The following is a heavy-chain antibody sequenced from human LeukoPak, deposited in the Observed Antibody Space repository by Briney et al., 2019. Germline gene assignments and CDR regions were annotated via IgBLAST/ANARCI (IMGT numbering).Heavy chain of an antibody. CDR1: GFSLISYA. CDR3: ARYPSDQYYFDY. CDR2: IYSGGST. V-gene: IGHV3-53*01. Sequence: PGGSLRLSCAASGFSLISYAMLWFRQAPGKGLECVSVIYSGGSTYYADSVKGRFTISRDNSKNTLYLQMNSLRAEDTAVYYCARYPSDQYYFDYWGQGTLVTVSS. J-gene: IGHJ4*02.